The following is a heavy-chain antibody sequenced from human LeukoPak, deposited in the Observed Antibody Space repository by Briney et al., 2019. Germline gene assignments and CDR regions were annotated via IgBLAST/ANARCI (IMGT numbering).Heavy chain of an antibody. CDR3: AKGSNTYPKTFDY. D-gene: IGHD2/OR15-2a*01. CDR1: GFTFSSYA. V-gene: IGHV3-23*01. CDR2: ISGSGGST. J-gene: IGHJ4*02. Sequence: GGSLRLSCAASGFTFSSYAMSWVRQAPGKGLEWVSAISGSGGSTYYADSVKGRFTISRDNSENTLYLQMNSLRAEDTTVYYCAKGSNTYPKTFDYWGQGTLVTVSS.